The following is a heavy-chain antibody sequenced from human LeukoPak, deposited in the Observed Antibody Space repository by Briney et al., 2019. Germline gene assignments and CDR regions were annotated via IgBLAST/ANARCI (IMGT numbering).Heavy chain of an antibody. CDR1: GFTFSSYA. D-gene: IGHD1-26*01. Sequence: GRSLRLSCAASGFTFSSYAMHWVRQAPGKGLEYVSAISSIGGSTYYAHSVKGRFTISRDNSKNTLYLHMGSLRAEDMAMYYCTRRGSYYGDSMDYWGQGTLVTVSS. CDR2: ISSIGGST. CDR3: TRRGSYYGDSMDY. J-gene: IGHJ4*02. V-gene: IGHV3-64*01.